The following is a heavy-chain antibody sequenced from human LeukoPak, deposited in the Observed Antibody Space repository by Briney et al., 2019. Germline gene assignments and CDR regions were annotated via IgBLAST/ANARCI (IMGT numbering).Heavy chain of an antibody. V-gene: IGHV1-2*02. CDR2: INPNSGGT. CDR1: GYTFTGYY. D-gene: IGHD3-22*01. Sequence: GASGKVSCKASGYTFTGYYMHWVRQAPGQGLEWMGWINPNSGGTNYAQKFQGRVTMTRDTSISTAYMELSRLRSDDTAVYYCAREGMPSGYGPYYYDSSGYYRYYFDYWGQGTLVTVSS. J-gene: IGHJ4*02. CDR3: AREGMPSGYGPYYYDSSGYYRYYFDY.